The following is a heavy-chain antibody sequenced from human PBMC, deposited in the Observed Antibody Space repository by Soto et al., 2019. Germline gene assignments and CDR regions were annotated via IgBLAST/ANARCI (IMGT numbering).Heavy chain of an antibody. CDR3: ARWIGEYDF. J-gene: IGHJ4*02. CDR1: GFTFSDHY. D-gene: IGHD2-2*03. V-gene: IGHV3-72*01. Sequence: PGGSLRLSYAASGFTFSDHYMDWVRQAPGKGLEWVGRSRHKDDSYTTEYAASVKGRFTISRDASKNSLDLQMNSLKTEDTAVYYCARWIGEYDFWGQGTLVTVSS. CDR2: SRHKDDSYTT.